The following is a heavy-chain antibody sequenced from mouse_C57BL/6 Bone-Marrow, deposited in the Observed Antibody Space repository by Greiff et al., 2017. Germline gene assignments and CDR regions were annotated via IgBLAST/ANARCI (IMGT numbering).Heavy chain of an antibody. CDR1: GFTFSSYG. CDR3: AIGSDVYYPYYFDY. J-gene: IGHJ2*01. D-gene: IGHD2-3*01. CDR2: ISSGGSYT. Sequence: EVMLVESGGDLVKPGGSLKLSCAASGFTFSSYGMSWVRQTPEKRLEWVATISSGGSYTYYPDSVKGRFTISRDNAKNTLYLQMSILMSEDTALYYCAIGSDVYYPYYFDYWGQVTTLTVSS. V-gene: IGHV5-6*01.